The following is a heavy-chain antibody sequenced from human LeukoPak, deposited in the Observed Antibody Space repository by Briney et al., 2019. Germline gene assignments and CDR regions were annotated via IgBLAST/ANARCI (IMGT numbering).Heavy chain of an antibody. V-gene: IGHV1-46*01. Sequence: ASVKVSCMASGYTFTIYYLHWVRQAPGQGLQWMGIINPSGGSTTYAQKFQGRVTMTRDTSTSTVYMELSSLRSKDTAVYYCARSYGYDLYTDLGFDYWGQGTLVTVSS. CDR3: ARSYGYDLYTDLGFDY. CDR2: INPSGGST. J-gene: IGHJ4*02. D-gene: IGHD5-12*01. CDR1: GYTFTIYY.